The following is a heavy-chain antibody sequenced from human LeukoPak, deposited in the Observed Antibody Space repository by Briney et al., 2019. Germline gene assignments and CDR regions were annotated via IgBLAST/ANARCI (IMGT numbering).Heavy chain of an antibody. CDR2: IQQDGSVK. J-gene: IGHJ4*02. CDR1: GFSVSFYW. V-gene: IGHV3-7*01. D-gene: IGHD3-10*01. CDR3: ARDPEGFGDLFDN. Sequence: GGSLRLSCAASGFSVSFYWMNWVRQAPGKGLEWVANIQQDGSVKYYVDSVKGRFTISRDNAKNSLYLQMNSLRAEDTAVYYCARDPEGFGDLFDNWGQGTLVTVSS.